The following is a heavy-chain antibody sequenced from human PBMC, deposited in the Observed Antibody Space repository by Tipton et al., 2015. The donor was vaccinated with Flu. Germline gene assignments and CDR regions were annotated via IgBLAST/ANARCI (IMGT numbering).Heavy chain of an antibody. CDR2: ISYDGSNK. J-gene: IGHJ6*02. V-gene: IGHV3-30*04. D-gene: IGHD6-13*01. CDR3: ARALSSSWYGGYYYGMDV. CDR1: GFTFSSYA. Sequence: SLRLSCAASGFTFSSYAMHWVRQAPGKGLEWVAVISYDGSNKYYADSVKGRFTISRDNSKNTLYLQMNSLRAEDTAVYYCARALSSSWYGGYYYGMDVWGQGTTVTVSS.